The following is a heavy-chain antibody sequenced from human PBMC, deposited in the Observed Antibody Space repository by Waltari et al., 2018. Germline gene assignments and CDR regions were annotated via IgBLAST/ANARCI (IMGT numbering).Heavy chain of an antibody. CDR1: VDTFTSAA. Sequence: QVQLVQSGAEVKRTRSPVKVSCTAPVDTFTSAAISWVREAPRQGLEWMGGIIPSFGTANNAEKFKGRVTMTADESTSTAYMELSSRRAEDTAVYYCARVGGSYYEYFDYWGQGTLVTVSS. CDR2: IIPSFGTA. V-gene: IGHV1-69*13. J-gene: IGHJ4*02. CDR3: ARVGGSYYEYFDY. D-gene: IGHD1-26*01.